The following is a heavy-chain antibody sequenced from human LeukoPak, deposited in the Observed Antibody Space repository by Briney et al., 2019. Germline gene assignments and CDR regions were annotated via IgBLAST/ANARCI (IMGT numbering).Heavy chain of an antibody. V-gene: IGHV1-24*01. CDR1: GYTLTELS. CDR3: AKGQYYYDSSGYYWDY. J-gene: IGHJ4*02. D-gene: IGHD3-22*01. Sequence: ASVKVSCKVSGYTLTELSMHWVRQAPGKGLEWMGGFDPEDGETIYAQKFQGRVTMTEDTSTDTAYMELSSLRSEDTAVYYCAKGQYYYDSSGYYWDYWGQGTLVTVSS. CDR2: FDPEDGET.